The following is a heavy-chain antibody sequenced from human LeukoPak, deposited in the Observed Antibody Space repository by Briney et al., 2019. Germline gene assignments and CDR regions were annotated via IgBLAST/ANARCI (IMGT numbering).Heavy chain of an antibody. Sequence: GGSLRLSCAASGFTFSSYSMNWVRQAPGKGLEWVSSISSSSSYIYYADSVKGRFTISRDNAKNSLYLQMNSLRAEDTAVYYCARGKPYYYDSSGPGYFDYWGQGTLVTVSS. CDR2: ISSSSSYI. D-gene: IGHD3-22*01. CDR1: GFTFSSYS. V-gene: IGHV3-21*01. CDR3: ARGKPYYYDSSGPGYFDY. J-gene: IGHJ4*02.